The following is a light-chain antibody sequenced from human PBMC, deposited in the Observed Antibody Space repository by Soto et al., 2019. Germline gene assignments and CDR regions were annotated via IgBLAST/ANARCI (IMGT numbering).Light chain of an antibody. CDR1: QSVSTY. V-gene: IGKV3-11*01. J-gene: IGKJ5*01. CDR3: QRRSNWPIA. CDR2: DAA. Sequence: DIVLTQPPATLSLSPGERATLSCWARQSVSTYLAWYQQKPGQAPRLLIYDAASRATGISARFSGIGFGTHFTLTISSEEPEDFAVYSCQRRSNWPIAFGHGTRLEI.